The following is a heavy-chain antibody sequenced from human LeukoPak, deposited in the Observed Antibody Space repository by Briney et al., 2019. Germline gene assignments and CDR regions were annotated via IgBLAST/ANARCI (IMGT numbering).Heavy chain of an antibody. Sequence: GGSLRLSCAASGFTFSSYSMNWVRQAPGKGLEWVSSISSSSSYLYYADSVKGRFTISRDNAKNSLYLQMNSLRAEDTAVYYCARATNVLLWLGELSGAFNIWGQGTMVTVSS. CDR1: GFTFSSYS. J-gene: IGHJ3*02. V-gene: IGHV3-21*01. CDR3: ARATNVLLWLGELSGAFNI. D-gene: IGHD3-10*01. CDR2: ISSSSSYL.